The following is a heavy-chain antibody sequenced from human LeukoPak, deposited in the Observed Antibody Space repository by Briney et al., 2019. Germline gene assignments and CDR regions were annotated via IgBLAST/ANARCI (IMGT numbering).Heavy chain of an antibody. V-gene: IGHV3-21*06. CDR1: GFTLSFYN. D-gene: IGHD5-24*01. CDR3: ARPREGWLNLLGEYDAFDF. J-gene: IGHJ3*01. CDR2: ISSSSSYI. Sequence: PGVSQTLSCAASGFTLSFYNMQCLRRATGKGPEGVIYISSSSSYIEYADSVKGRFTISRDNAKNSLYLQLDSLRAEDTAVYYCARPREGWLNLLGEYDAFDFWGQGTMVTVTS.